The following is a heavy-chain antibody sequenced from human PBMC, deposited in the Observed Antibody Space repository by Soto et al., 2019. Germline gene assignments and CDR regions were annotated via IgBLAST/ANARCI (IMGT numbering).Heavy chain of an antibody. V-gene: IGHV4-61*08. CDR2: IYYSGST. Sequence: SETLSLTCTVSGGSISSGGYYWSWIRQHPGKGLEWIGYIYYSGSTNYNPSLKSRVTISVDTSKNQFSLKLSSVTAADTAVYYCARTRRYCSSTSCDYFDYWGQGTLVTVSS. J-gene: IGHJ4*02. CDR1: GGSISSGGYY. CDR3: ARTRRYCSSTSCDYFDY. D-gene: IGHD2-2*01.